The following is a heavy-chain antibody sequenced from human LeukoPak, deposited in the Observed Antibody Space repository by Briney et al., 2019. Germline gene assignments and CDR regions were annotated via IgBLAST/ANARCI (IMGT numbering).Heavy chain of an antibody. CDR2: INHSGST. D-gene: IGHD3-22*01. CDR3: ARGRSQGAGSYYDSSGYYYFDY. J-gene: IGHJ4*02. V-gene: IGHV4-34*01. Sequence: SETLSLTCAVYGGSFSGYYWSWIRQPPGKGLEWIGEINHSGSTNYNPSLKSRVTISVDTSKNQFSLKLSPVTAADTAVYYCARGRSQGAGSYYDSSGYYYFDYWGQGTLVTVSS. CDR1: GGSFSGYY.